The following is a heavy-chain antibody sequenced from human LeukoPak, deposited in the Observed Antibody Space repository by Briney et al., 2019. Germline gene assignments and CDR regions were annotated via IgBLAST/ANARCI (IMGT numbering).Heavy chain of an antibody. D-gene: IGHD3-22*01. CDR1: GGSFSGYY. J-gene: IGHJ4*02. CDR2: INHSGST. Sequence: PSETLSLTCAVYGGSFSGYYWSWIRQPPGKGLEWIGEINHSGSTNYNPSLKSRVTISVDTSKNQFSLKLSSVTAADTAVYYCARSQQYYYDSSGYLFGYWGQGTLVTVSS. CDR3: ARSQQYYYDSSGYLFGY. V-gene: IGHV4-34*01.